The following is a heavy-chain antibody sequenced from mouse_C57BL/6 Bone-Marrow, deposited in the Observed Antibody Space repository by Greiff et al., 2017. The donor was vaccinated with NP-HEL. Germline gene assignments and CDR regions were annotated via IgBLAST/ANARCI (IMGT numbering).Heavy chain of an antibody. CDR3: ARSAGYYYGSSYWYFDV. Sequence: EVQLQQSGPGLAKPSQTLSLTCSVTGYSITSDYWNWIRKFPGNKLEYMGYISYSGSTYYNPSLKSRISITRDTSKNQYYLQLNSVTTEDTATYYCARSAGYYYGSSYWYFDVWGTGTTVTVSS. CDR2: ISYSGST. J-gene: IGHJ1*03. D-gene: IGHD1-1*01. CDR1: GYSITSDY. V-gene: IGHV3-8*01.